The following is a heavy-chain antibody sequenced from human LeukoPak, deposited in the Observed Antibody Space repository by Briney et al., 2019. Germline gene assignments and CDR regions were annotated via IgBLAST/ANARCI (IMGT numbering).Heavy chain of an antibody. CDR3: ARQHDSYYYYYIDV. CDR1: GDSITTGRYY. J-gene: IGHJ6*03. Sequence: SETLSLTCTVSGDSITTGRYYWSWIRQPAGKGLEWIGRMHTSGRTNYNPSLESRVTISVDMSKNQLSLKLTSVTAADTAVYYCARQHDSYYYYYIDVWGSGTTVTVSS. V-gene: IGHV4-61*02. CDR2: MHTSGRT.